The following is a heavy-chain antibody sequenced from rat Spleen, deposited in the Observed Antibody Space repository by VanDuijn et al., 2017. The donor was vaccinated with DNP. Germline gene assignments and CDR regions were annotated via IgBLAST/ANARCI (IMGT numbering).Heavy chain of an antibody. CDR2: ITYDGGGT. D-gene: IGHD1-4*01. CDR3: ARPHGYNNGGFAY. Sequence: EVQLVESGGGLVQPGRSLKLSCAVSGFTFSNYGMAWVRQAPTKGLEWVTYITYDGGGTYYRDSVKGRFTISRDNAKSTLYLQMNSLRSEDMATYYCARPHGYNNGGFAYWGQGTLVTVSS. J-gene: IGHJ3*01. V-gene: IGHV5-22*01. CDR1: GFTFSNYG.